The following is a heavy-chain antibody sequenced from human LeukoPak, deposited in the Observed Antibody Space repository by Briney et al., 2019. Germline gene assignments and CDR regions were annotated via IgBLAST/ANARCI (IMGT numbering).Heavy chain of an antibody. CDR3: AKEGGIIVVVPAVDY. CDR2: IIPIFGTA. Sequence: SVKVSCKASGGTFSSYAISWVRQAPGQGLEWMGRIIPIFGTANYAQKFQGRVTITTDESTSTAYMELSSLRAEDTAVYYCAKEGGIIVVVPAVDYWGQGTLVTVSS. V-gene: IGHV1-69*05. CDR1: GGTFSSYA. J-gene: IGHJ4*02. D-gene: IGHD2-2*01.